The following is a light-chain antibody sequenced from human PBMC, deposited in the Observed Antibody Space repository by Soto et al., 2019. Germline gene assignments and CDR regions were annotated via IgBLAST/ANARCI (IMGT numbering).Light chain of an antibody. Sequence: ECGWTLHPSTLCLSPGDKAPLSCRTSQSVSSTYLAWYQQRPGQAPRLLIYSSSSRASGIPDRFSGSGSGTDFTLTISRLEPEDFAVYYCQQYGSSSITFGQATRLEIK. CDR2: SSS. V-gene: IGKV3-20*01. J-gene: IGKJ5*01. CDR3: QQYGSSSIT. CDR1: QSVSSTY.